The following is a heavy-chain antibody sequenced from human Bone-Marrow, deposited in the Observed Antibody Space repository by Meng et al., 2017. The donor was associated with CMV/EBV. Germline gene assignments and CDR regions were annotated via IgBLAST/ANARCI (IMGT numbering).Heavy chain of an antibody. J-gene: IGHJ6*02. Sequence: GESLKISCAASGFTVSSNYMSWVRQAPGKGLKWVSVIYSGGSTYYADSVKGRFTISRDNSKNTLYLQMNSLRAEDTAVYYCARDSHSSSPEYYYYYGMDVWGQGTTVTVSS. CDR3: ARDSHSSSPEYYYYYGMDV. D-gene: IGHD6-6*01. V-gene: IGHV3-53*01. CDR1: GFTVSSNY. CDR2: IYSGGST.